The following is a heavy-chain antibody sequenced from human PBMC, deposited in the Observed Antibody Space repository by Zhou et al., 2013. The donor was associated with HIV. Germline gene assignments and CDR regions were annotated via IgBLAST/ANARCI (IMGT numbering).Heavy chain of an antibody. Sequence: QVQLQESGPGLVKPSETLSLTCTVSGGSISSDTFYWGWIRQPPGKGLEWIGSIYYSGSTYYNPSLKSRVTIFVDTSKKQVSLKLSSVTAADTAVFYCARLPSEMATIDYWGQGTLVTVSS. CDR1: GGSISSDTFY. D-gene: IGHD5-12*01. CDR2: IYYSGST. V-gene: IGHV4-39*07. CDR3: ARLPSEMATIDY. J-gene: IGHJ4*02.